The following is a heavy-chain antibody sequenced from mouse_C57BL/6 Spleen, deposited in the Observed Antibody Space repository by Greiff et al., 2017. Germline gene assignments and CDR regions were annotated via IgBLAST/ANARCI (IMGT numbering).Heavy chain of an antibody. CDR3: VTSNWDRGYFDY. CDR1: GYTFTSYW. CDR2: IYPSDSET. Sequence: QVQLQQPGAELVMPGSSVKLSCKASGYTFTSYWMDWVKQRPGQGLEWIGNIYPSDSETHYNQKFKDKATLTVDKSSSTAYMQLSSLTSEDSAVYYCVTSNWDRGYFDYWGQGTTLTVSS. V-gene: IGHV1-61*01. J-gene: IGHJ2*01. D-gene: IGHD4-1*01.